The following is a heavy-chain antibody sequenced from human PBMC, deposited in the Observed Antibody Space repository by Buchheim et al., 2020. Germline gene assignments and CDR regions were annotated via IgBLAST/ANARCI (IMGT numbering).Heavy chain of an antibody. Sequence: EAQLLESGGGLVQPGGSLRLSCAASGFTFSSYAMSWVRQAPGKGLEWVSAISGSGGSTYYADSVKGRFTIPRDNSKNTLYLQMNSLRAEDTAVYYCAKTPIYGVVRGTPNFDYWGQGTL. CDR3: AKTPIYGVVRGTPNFDY. J-gene: IGHJ4*02. CDR2: ISGSGGST. D-gene: IGHD3-10*01. V-gene: IGHV3-23*01. CDR1: GFTFSSYA.